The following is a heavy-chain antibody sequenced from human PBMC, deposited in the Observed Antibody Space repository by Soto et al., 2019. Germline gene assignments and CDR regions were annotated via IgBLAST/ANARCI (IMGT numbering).Heavy chain of an antibody. J-gene: IGHJ3*02. CDR1: GYSFTSYW. CDR3: ARDCSGGSCYPDDAFDI. V-gene: IGHV5-51*01. D-gene: IGHD2-15*01. Sequence: GESLKISCKGSGYSFTSYWIGWVRHMPGKGLEWMGIIYPGDSDTRYSPSFQGQVTISADKSISTAYLQWSSLKASDTAMYYCARDCSGGSCYPDDAFDIWGQGTMVTV. CDR2: IYPGDSDT.